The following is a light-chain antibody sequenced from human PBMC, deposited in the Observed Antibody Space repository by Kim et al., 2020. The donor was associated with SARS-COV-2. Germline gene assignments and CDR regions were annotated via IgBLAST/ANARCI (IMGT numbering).Light chain of an antibody. Sequence: SYELTQPPSVSVSPGQTASITCSGHTLGDKYVSWYQQKPGQSPILVIYQDKKRPSGTPERFSGSSSGNTATLTISGTQAMDEADYYCQAWDSTTTYVFGTGTKVTVL. CDR1: TLGDKY. CDR2: QDK. CDR3: QAWDSTTTYV. J-gene: IGLJ1*01. V-gene: IGLV3-1*01.